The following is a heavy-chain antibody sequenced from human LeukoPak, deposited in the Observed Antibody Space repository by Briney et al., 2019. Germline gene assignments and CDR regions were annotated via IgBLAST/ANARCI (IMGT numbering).Heavy chain of an antibody. CDR2: ISSSSSTI. J-gene: IGHJ4*02. Sequence: GGSLRLSCAAPGFTFSSYSMNWVRQAPGKGLEWVSYISSSSSTIYYADSVKGRFTISRDNAKNSLYLQMNSLRDEDTAVYYCARVSRRYYDFWSGYYPFDYWGQGTLVTVSS. V-gene: IGHV3-48*02. CDR3: ARVSRRYYDFWSGYYPFDY. CDR1: GFTFSSYS. D-gene: IGHD3-3*01.